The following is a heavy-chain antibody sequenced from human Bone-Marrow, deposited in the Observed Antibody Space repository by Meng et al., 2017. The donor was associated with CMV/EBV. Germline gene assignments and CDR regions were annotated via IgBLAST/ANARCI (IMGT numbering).Heavy chain of an antibody. CDR1: GFTFSIYT. Sequence: LLACGGGLGPPGGSLRLSWAASGFTFSIYTMGWVRQAPGKGLEWVSSISGSGGSTYYADSVKGRFTISRDNSNNTLYLQMNSLRAEDTAVYYCVVGRGFDYWGQGTLVTVSS. J-gene: IGHJ4*02. CDR2: ISGSGGST. D-gene: IGHD2-2*01. V-gene: IGHV3-23*01. CDR3: VVGRGFDY.